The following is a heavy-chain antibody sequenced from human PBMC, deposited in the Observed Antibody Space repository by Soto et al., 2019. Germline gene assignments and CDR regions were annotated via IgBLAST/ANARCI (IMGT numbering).Heavy chain of an antibody. CDR3: ARDHSPVGRFWELFAWFVP. Sequence: QVQLVQSGAEVKKPGSSVKVSCKASGGIFNTYTISWVRQAPGQGLEWMGRIIPLLDITNYAQKFQGRGTMTADKSTSTAYMELRSMKSEDTAIYYCARDHSPVGRFWELFAWFVPWGQGTLVTVSS. V-gene: IGHV1-69*08. J-gene: IGHJ5*02. CDR1: GGIFNTYT. CDR2: IIPLLDIT. D-gene: IGHD3-10*01.